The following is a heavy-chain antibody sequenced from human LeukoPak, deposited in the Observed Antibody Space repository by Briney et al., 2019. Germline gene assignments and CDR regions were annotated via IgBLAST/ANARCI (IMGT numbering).Heavy chain of an antibody. CDR2: IKQDGSEK. Sequence: GGSLRLSCAASGFTLSSYWMSWVRQAPGKGLEWVANIKQDGSEKYYVDSVKGRFTISRDNAKNSLYLQMNSLRAEDTAVYYCARVSGVRQRYFDYWGQGTLVTVSS. CDR3: ARVSGVRQRYFDY. J-gene: IGHJ4*02. V-gene: IGHV3-7*01. CDR1: GFTLSSYW. D-gene: IGHD2-2*01.